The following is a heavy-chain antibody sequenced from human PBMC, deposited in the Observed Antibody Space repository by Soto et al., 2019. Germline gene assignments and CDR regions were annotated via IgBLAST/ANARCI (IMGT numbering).Heavy chain of an antibody. CDR3: ARDVVYCSGGSCSKILDY. CDR1: GYTFTSYA. CDR2: ISADNGNT. J-gene: IGHJ4*02. V-gene: IGHV1-3*01. D-gene: IGHD2-15*01. Sequence: ASVKVSCKASGYTFTSYAMHWVRQAPGQRLEWMGWISADNGNTNYAQKFQGRVTMTTDTSTSTAYMELRSLRSDDTAVYYCARDVVYCSGGSCSKILDYWGQGTLVTVSS.